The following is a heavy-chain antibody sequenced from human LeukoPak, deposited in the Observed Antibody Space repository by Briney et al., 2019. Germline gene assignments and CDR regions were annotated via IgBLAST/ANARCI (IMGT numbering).Heavy chain of an antibody. CDR2: ITGSSSK. Sequence: GGTLRLSCAASGFTFSNYGMSWVRQAPGKGLEWVSQITGSSSKYYADSVRGRFTISRDNAENSLYLQMNSLRAEDTAVYYCAKVYVWNEYYFDYWGQGTLVTVSS. CDR1: GFTFSNYG. J-gene: IGHJ4*02. CDR3: AKVYVWNEYYFDY. D-gene: IGHD1-1*01. V-gene: IGHV3-48*01.